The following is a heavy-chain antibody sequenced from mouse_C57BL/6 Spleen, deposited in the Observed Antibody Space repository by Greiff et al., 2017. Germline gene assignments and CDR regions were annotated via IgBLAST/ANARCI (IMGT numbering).Heavy chain of an antibody. CDR2: INPNNGGT. J-gene: IGHJ1*03. Sequence: VQLQQSGPELVKPGASVKISCTASGYTFTDYYMNWVKQSHGKSLEWIGDINPNNGGTSYTQKFKGKATLTVDKSSSTAYMELRSLTSEDSAVYYCVKSSHWYFDVWGTGTTVTVSS. CDR3: VKSSHWYFDV. D-gene: IGHD1-1*01. CDR1: GYTFTDYY. V-gene: IGHV1-26*01.